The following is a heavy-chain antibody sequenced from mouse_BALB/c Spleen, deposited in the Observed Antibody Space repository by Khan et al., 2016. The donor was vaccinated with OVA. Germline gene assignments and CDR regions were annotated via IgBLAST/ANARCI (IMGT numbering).Heavy chain of an antibody. D-gene: IGHD1-2*01. V-gene: IGHV3-2*02. CDR3: ARTARIKY. Sequence: VQLQQPGPGLVKPSQSLSLTCTVTGHSITSGYGWNWIRQFPGNKLEWMGYISYSGSTNYNPSLKSRISITRDTSKNQFFLQLNSVTTEDTATYYCARTARIKYWGQGTTLTVSS. CDR2: ISYSGST. CDR1: GHSITSGYG. J-gene: IGHJ2*01.